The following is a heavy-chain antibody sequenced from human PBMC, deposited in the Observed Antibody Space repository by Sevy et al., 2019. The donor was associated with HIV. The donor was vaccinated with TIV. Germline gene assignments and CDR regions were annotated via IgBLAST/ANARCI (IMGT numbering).Heavy chain of an antibody. CDR1: VLTFSSYA. J-gene: IGHJ4*02. D-gene: IGHD3-10*01. V-gene: IGHV3-23*01. CDR2: ISGSGGST. CDR3: AKAYGSGSPPFD. Sequence: GESLKISCAASVLTFSSYAMSWVRQAPGKGLKWDTTISGSGGSTYYADTVKGRFTISRDNSKNTVDLQMNSLRGEDTAVYYCAKAYGSGSPPFDWGQGTLVTVSS.